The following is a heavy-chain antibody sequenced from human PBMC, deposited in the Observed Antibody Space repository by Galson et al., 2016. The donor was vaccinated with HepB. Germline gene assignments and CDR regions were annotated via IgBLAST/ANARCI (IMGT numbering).Heavy chain of an antibody. CDR1: GFTIDYYA. D-gene: IGHD4-17*01. CDR2: MSWNGGNT. J-gene: IGHJ3*01. Sequence: SLRLSCAASGFTIDYYAMHWVRQAPGKGLEWVSGMSWNGGNTGYADSVRGRFIISRDNAKNSMYLQMNNVKVDDTAVYYCAKDLPQYGDYLNDAFDVWGQGTMVTVSS. V-gene: IGHV3-9*01. CDR3: AKDLPQYGDYLNDAFDV.